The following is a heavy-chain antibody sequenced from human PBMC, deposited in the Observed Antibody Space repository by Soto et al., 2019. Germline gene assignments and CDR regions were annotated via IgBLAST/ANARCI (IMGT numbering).Heavy chain of an antibody. CDR1: GYTFISHG. D-gene: IGHD2-15*01. V-gene: IGHV1-18*04. J-gene: IGHJ6*02. CDR2: ISGKNGNT. CDR3: ARVSSSIVVVPDYGMDV. Sequence: QVQLVQSGVEGKKPGASVKVSCTASGYTFISHGISWVRQAPGQGLEWMGWISGKNGNTNYAQKLQGRVTLTTDTSTSTAYMELRSLRSDDTAVYYCARVSSSIVVVPDYGMDVWGQGTTVTVSS.